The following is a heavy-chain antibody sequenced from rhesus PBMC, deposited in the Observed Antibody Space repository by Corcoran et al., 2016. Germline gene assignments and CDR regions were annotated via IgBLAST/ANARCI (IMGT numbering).Heavy chain of an antibody. CDR1: GYSISSGYD. CDR2: IYGSSGSP. Sequence: QVQLQESGPGVVKPSETLSLTCAVSGYSISSGYDWSWIRQPPGKGLEWIGYIYGSSGSPNYNPSLKNRVTISNDTSTTQFSLKLCSVTAADTAVYYCAGTERLQYYYDSGYYPDYWGQGVLVTVSS. D-gene: IGHD3-28*01. J-gene: IGHJ4*01. CDR3: AGTERLQYYYDSGYYPDY. V-gene: IGHV4-76*01.